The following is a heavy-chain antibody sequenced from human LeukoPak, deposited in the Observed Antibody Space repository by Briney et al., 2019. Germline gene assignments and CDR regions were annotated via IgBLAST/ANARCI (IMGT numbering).Heavy chain of an antibody. Sequence: SETLSLTCTVSGGSISSTTYYWGWIRQPPGKGLEWIGSIFYSGSTYYNPSLKSRVIISIDTSKNQFSLKLTSVTAADTAVYYCATSETTVGLEYFQHWGQGTLVTVSS. D-gene: IGHD4-17*01. V-gene: IGHV4-39*01. CDR2: IFYSGST. CDR1: GGSISSTTYY. J-gene: IGHJ1*01. CDR3: ATSETTVGLEYFQH.